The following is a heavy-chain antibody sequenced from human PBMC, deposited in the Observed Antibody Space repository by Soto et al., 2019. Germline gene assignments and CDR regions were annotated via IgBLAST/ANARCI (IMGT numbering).Heavy chain of an antibody. CDR1: GGTFSSYA. Sequence: ASVKVSCKASGGTFSSYAISWVRQAPGQGLEWMGGIIPIFGTANYAQKFQGRVTITADESTSTAYMELSSLRSEDTAVYYCARDRTVTTGGYYYGMDVWGQGTTVTVSS. V-gene: IGHV1-69*13. CDR2: IIPIFGTA. CDR3: ARDRTVTTGGYYYGMDV. D-gene: IGHD2-2*01. J-gene: IGHJ6*02.